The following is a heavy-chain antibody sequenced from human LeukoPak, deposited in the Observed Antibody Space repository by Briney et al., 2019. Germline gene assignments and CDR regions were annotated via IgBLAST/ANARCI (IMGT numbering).Heavy chain of an antibody. J-gene: IGHJ4*02. Sequence: GGSLRPSCAASGFTFSSYAMHWVRQAPGKGLEWVAVISYDGSNKYYADSVKGRFAISRDNSKNTLYLQMNSLRAEDTAVYYCARALVEMATPLDYWGQGTLVTVSS. CDR2: ISYDGSNK. D-gene: IGHD5-24*01. CDR3: ARALVEMATPLDY. CDR1: GFTFSSYA. V-gene: IGHV3-30*09.